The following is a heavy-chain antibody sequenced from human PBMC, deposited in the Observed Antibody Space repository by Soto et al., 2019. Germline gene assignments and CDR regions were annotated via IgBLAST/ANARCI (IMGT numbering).Heavy chain of an antibody. J-gene: IGHJ4*02. V-gene: IGHV4-39*01. D-gene: IGHD4-17*01. CDR2: VYYSGRS. CDR3: VSQRTTVPTQAYFGY. CDR1: GGSVTNSSYY. Sequence: SETLSLTCTISGGSVTNSSYYWGWIRQSPGKGREWIGSVYYSGRSYSKSSVKSRVTISVDTSKNRFSLSLNSVTASDTAVYFCVSQRTTVPTQAYFGYWGPGALVTVSS.